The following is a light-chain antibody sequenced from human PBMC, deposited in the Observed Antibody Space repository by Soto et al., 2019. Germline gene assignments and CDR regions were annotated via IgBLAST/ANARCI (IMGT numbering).Light chain of an antibody. CDR2: KAS. CDR1: QSISSW. Sequence: DLQMTQSPSTLSASVGDRVTITCRASQSISSWLAWYQQKPGKAPKLLIYKASSLESGVPSRFSGSGSWTEITLTISSLQPDDFATYYCQQYNSYSWTFGQGTKVEIK. CDR3: QQYNSYSWT. V-gene: IGKV1-5*03. J-gene: IGKJ1*01.